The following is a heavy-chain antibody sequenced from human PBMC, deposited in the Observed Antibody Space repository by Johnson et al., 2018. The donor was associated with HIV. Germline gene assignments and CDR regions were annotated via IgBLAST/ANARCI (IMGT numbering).Heavy chain of an antibody. CDR2: ISFDGSNK. CDR3: TRELGEDDYYESGGDAFDI. J-gene: IGHJ3*02. Sequence: QMQLVESGGGVVQPGRSLRLSCAASGFTFSNYAVHWVRQAPGKGLEWVAVISFDGSNKYYADSVKGRFSISRDNPKNTLYLQMNSLRAEDTAVYYCTRELGEDDYYESGGDAFDIWGQGTMVTVSS. CDR1: GFTFSNYA. D-gene: IGHD3-22*01. V-gene: IGHV3-30*04.